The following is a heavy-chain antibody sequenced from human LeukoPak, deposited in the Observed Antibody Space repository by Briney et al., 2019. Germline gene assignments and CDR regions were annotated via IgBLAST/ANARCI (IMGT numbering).Heavy chain of an antibody. CDR2: VNGYGNST. D-gene: IGHD3-16*02. CDR3: SVGVITGTFHI. Sequence: GGSLRLSCAASGFTFSDYWMHWVRQAPGEGLVWVSRVNGYGNSTSYADSGKGRYTISRDNAKNTLYLQMNSLRAEDTAVYYCSVGVITGTFHIWGQGTMVIVSS. CDR1: GFTFSDYW. V-gene: IGHV3-74*01. J-gene: IGHJ3*02.